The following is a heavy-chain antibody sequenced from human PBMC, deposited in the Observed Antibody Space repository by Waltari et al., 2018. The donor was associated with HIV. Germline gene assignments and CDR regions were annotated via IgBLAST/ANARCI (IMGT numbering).Heavy chain of an antibody. CDR1: GGSFTGYY. D-gene: IGHD3-9*01. V-gene: IGHV4-34*01. CDR2: INHSGTT. CDR3: AYSYLTGSILHPF. J-gene: IGHJ4*01. Sequence: QEQLQQWGAGLLKPSETLSLTCAVYGGSFTGYYLNWVRQPPGKGLEWIGEINHSGTTNYNLSLKSRVTTSVDTSKRQFSLKLNSVTAADTAVYFCAYSYLTGSILHPFWGQGTLVTVSS.